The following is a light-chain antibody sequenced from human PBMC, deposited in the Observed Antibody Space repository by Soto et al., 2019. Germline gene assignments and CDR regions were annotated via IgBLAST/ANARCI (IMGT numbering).Light chain of an antibody. CDR3: SSYTSTNTYV. CDR2: DVS. Sequence: QSVLTQPASVSGSPGQSITIACTGTSSDVGGYNFVSWYQQHPGKAPQLMIYDVSERPSGVSYRFSGSKSGNTASLTISGLQAEDEADYYCSSYTSTNTYVFGNGTKVTVL. V-gene: IGLV2-14*01. CDR1: SSDVGGYNF. J-gene: IGLJ1*01.